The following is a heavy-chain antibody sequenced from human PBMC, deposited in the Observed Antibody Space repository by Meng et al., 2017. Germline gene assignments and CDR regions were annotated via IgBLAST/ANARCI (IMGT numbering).Heavy chain of an antibody. D-gene: IGHD4-17*01. CDR1: TGSISIGGYY. CDR2: IYYSGST. CDR3: ARRSGDYVDFWFDP. Sequence: SQTLSLTCTVSTGSISIGGYYWSWIRQHPGKGLEWIGYIYYSGSTYYNPSLKSRVTISVDTSKNQFSLKLSSVTAADTAVYYCARRSGDYVDFWFDPWGQGTLVTVSS. J-gene: IGHJ5*02. V-gene: IGHV4-31*03.